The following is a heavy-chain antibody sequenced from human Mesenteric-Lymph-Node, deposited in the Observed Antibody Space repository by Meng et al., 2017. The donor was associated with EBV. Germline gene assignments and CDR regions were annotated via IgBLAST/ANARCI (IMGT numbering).Heavy chain of an antibody. V-gene: IGHV1-8*01. Sequence: QGQLVQSGAEVKKPGASVKVSCKASGYTFTTYDINWVRQATGQGLEWMGWMNPNIGNTGYAQKFQGRVSMTRDTSISTAYMELSSLKSEDTAVYYCARGVEGSGRDWYYWGQGTLVTSPQ. D-gene: IGHD3-10*01. J-gene: IGHJ4*02. CDR3: ARGVEGSGRDWYY. CDR1: GYTFTTYD. CDR2: MNPNIGNT.